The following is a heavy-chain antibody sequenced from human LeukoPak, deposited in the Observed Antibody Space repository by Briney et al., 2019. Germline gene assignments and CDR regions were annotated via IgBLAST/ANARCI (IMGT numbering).Heavy chain of an antibody. CDR3: ARGSSSWPYYFHY. D-gene: IGHD6-13*01. Sequence: EASVKVSCKASGYSFTRYATHWVRQAPGQRLEWMGWVNAGNGDTKYSQKFQDRVTITSDTSASTAYMELTSLRSEDTAVYYCARGSSSWPYYFHYWGQGTLVTVSS. CDR2: VNAGNGDT. V-gene: IGHV1-3*01. J-gene: IGHJ4*02. CDR1: GYSFTRYA.